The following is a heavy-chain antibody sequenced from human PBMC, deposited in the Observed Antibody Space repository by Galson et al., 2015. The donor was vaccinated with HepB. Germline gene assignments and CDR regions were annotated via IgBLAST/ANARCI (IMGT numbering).Heavy chain of an antibody. Sequence: PALVKPTQTLTLTCTFSGFSLTTSGVGVGWIRQPPGKALEWLALIYWDDDKRYSPSLRSRLTVTKDTSKNQVVLTMTNMDPVDTATYYCAHRRGWHWLDYWGQGTLVTVSS. CDR1: GFSLTTSGVG. CDR3: AHRRGWHWLDY. J-gene: IGHJ4*02. CDR2: IYWDDDK. D-gene: IGHD6-19*01. V-gene: IGHV2-5*02.